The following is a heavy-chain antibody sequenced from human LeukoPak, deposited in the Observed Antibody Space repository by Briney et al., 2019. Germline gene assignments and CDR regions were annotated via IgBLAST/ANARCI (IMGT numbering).Heavy chain of an antibody. CDR1: GFIFSNYW. CDR2: INPDGSST. D-gene: IGHD3-16*02. CDR3: ARSHDHLWGNYPDY. J-gene: IGHJ4*02. V-gene: IGHV3-74*01. Sequence: GGSLRLSCAASGFIFSNYWMHWVRQAPGKGLVWVSRINPDGSSTNYADSVTGRFTISRDNAENTLYLQMNSLRAEDTAIYYCARSHDHLWGNYPDYWGQGTLVTVSS.